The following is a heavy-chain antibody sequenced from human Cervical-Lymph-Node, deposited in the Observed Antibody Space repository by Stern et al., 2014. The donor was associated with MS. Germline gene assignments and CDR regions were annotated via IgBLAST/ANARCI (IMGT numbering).Heavy chain of an antibody. V-gene: IGHV1-69*01. CDR3: ARSSGSYYYYYGMDV. Sequence: VQLVESGAEVKKPGFSVKVSCKASGGTFSSYAISWVRQAPGQGLEWMGGIIPIFGTANSAQKFQGRVTITADESTSTAYMELSSLRSEDTAVYYCARSSGSYYYYYGMDVWGQGTTVTVSS. J-gene: IGHJ6*02. D-gene: IGHD1-26*01. CDR1: GGTFSSYA. CDR2: IIPIFGTA.